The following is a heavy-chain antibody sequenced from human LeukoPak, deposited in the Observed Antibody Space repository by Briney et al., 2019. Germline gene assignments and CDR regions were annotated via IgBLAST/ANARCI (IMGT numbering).Heavy chain of an antibody. D-gene: IGHD3-10*01. CDR3: ATDIPRRVRGVVYSSFGMDV. J-gene: IGHJ6*02. CDR2: FDPEDGET. CDR1: GYTLTDLS. V-gene: IGHV1-24*01. Sequence: ASVKVSCKVSGYTLTDLSMHWVRQAPGKGLEWLGGFDPEDGETIYAQKFQGRVTLAEDTSTDTAYMELSSLRSEDTAAYYCATDIPRRVRGVVYSSFGMDVWGQGTTVTDSS.